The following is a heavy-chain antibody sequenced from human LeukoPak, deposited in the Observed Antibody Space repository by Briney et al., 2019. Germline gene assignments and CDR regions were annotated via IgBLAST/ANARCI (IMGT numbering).Heavy chain of an antibody. V-gene: IGHV7-4-1*02. CDR2: INTNTGNP. J-gene: IGHJ5*02. CDR1: GYSFRSYA. CDR3: ARDQAADPNWFDP. Sequence: ASVKVSCKASGYSFRSYAINWVRQVPGQGPEWMGWINTNTGNPTYAQGFTGRFVFSLDTSVSTAYLQISSLKAEDTAVYYCARDQAADPNWFDPWGQGTLVTVSS. D-gene: IGHD6-13*01.